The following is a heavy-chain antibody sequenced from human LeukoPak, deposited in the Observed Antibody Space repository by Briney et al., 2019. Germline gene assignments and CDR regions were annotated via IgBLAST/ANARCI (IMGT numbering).Heavy chain of an antibody. D-gene: IGHD1-14*01. V-gene: IGHV3-74*01. Sequence: GGPLRLSCAASGFTFSNYWMHWVRQAPGKGLVWVSRINSDGSSTAYADSVKGRFTMSRDNAKNTLYLQMNSLRAEDTAVYYCAITYASGYFDCWGQGTPVTVSS. CDR3: AITYASGYFDC. CDR2: INSDGSST. J-gene: IGHJ4*02. CDR1: GFTFSNYW.